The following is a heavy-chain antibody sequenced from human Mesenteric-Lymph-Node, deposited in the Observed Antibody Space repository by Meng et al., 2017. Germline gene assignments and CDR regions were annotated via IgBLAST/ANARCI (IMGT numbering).Heavy chain of an antibody. Sequence: QVQLVQSGAEVKKPGSSVKVSCTASGGTFSSYAICWVRQAPGQGLEWMGGIIPIFGTANYAQKFQGRVTITADKSTRTAYMELSSLRAEDTVVYYCVWLLHYFDYWGQGTLVTVSS. CDR3: VWLLHYFDY. CDR2: IIPIFGTA. D-gene: IGHD2-15*01. J-gene: IGHJ4*02. CDR1: GGTFSSYA. V-gene: IGHV1-69*06.